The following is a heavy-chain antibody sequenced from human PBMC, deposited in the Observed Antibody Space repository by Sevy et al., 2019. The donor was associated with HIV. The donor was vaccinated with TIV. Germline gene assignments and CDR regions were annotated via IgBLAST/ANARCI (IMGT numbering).Heavy chain of an antibody. Sequence: GGSLRLSCAASGFTFSSYWMSWVRQAPGKGLEWVANIKQGGSEKYYVDSVKGRFTISRDNAKNSLYLQMNSLRAEDTAVYYCAREYEYDFWSGYGTYFDYWGQGTLVTVSS. D-gene: IGHD3-3*01. V-gene: IGHV3-7*01. CDR2: IKQGGSEK. J-gene: IGHJ4*02. CDR1: GFTFSSYW. CDR3: AREYEYDFWSGYGTYFDY.